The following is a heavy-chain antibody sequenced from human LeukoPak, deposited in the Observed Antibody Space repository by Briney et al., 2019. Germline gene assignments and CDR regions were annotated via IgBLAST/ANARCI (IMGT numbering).Heavy chain of an antibody. CDR1: GGTFSSYA. J-gene: IGHJ3*02. CDR2: IIPIFGTA. CDR3: ARVRGQLERRRAFDI. D-gene: IGHD1-1*01. Sequence: ASVKVCCKASGGTFSSYAISWVRQAPGQGLEWMGGIIPIFGTANYAQKFQGRVTITADESTSTAYMELSSLRSEDTAVYYCARVRGQLERRRAFDIWGQGTMVTVSS. V-gene: IGHV1-69*13.